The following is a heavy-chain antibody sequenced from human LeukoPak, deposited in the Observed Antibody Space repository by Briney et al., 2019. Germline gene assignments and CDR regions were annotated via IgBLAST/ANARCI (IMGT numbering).Heavy chain of an antibody. CDR1: GVSISSGDYY. J-gene: IGHJ4*02. Sequence: PSETLSLTCTVSGVSISSGDYYWSWIRQPPGKGLEWIGYIYYSGRTYYNPSLKSRVTISVDTSKNQFSLKLSSVTAADTAVYYCARERRLAAPPDYWGQGTLVTVSS. D-gene: IGHD6-6*01. V-gene: IGHV4-30-4*08. CDR2: IYYSGRT. CDR3: ARERRLAAPPDY.